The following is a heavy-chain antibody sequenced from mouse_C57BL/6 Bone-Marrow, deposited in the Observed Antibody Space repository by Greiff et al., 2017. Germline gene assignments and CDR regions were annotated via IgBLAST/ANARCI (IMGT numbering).Heavy chain of an antibody. J-gene: IGHJ3*01. V-gene: IGHV1-74*01. CDR2: IHPSDSDT. CDR1: GYTFTSYW. Sequence: QVQLQQPGAELVKPGASVKVSCKASGYTFTSYWMHWVKQRPGQGLEWIGRIHPSDSDTNYNQKFKGKATLTVDKSSSTAYMQLSSLASEVSAVSYWAIIQPGFTYWGQGTLVTVSA. CDR3: AIIQPGFTY.